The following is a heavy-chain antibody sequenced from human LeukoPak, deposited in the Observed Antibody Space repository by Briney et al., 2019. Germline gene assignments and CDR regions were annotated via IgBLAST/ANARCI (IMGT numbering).Heavy chain of an antibody. Sequence: GGSLRLLCGAWIFTLSIYEMNGPRHARGKAVEWVSFICTRGTTMYYAVSVKGRFTISRDNAENSLYVQMNSLRTEDTAVYYCTRRKISSTSPLEDYWGQGTLVTVSS. CDR1: IFTLSIYE. CDR3: TRRKISSTSPLEDY. J-gene: IGHJ4*02. V-gene: IGHV3-48*03. D-gene: IGHD2-2*01. CDR2: ICTRGTTM.